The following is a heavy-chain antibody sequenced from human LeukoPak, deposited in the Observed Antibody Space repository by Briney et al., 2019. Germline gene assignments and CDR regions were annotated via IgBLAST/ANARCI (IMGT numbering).Heavy chain of an antibody. CDR2: ISGSGGST. D-gene: IGHD3-22*01. CDR3: AKGQYYYDSSGDDY. J-gene: IGHJ4*02. V-gene: IGHV3-23*01. Sequence: GGSLRLSCAASGFTFSSYAMSWVRQAPGEGLEWVSAISGSGGSTYYAESVKSRFTISRDNSKNTLYLQMNSLRAEDTAVYYCAKGQYYYDSSGDDYWGQGTLVTVSS. CDR1: GFTFSSYA.